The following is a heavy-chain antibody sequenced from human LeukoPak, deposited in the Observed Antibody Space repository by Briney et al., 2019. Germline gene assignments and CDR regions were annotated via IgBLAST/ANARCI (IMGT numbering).Heavy chain of an antibody. V-gene: IGHV3-23*01. Sequence: GGSLRLSCAASGFTFSSYAMSWVRQAPGKGLEWVSAISGSGGSTYYADSVKGRFTISRDSSKNTLYLQMNSLRAEDTAVYYCAKERYIVVVPAAMVDYWGQGTLVTVSS. J-gene: IGHJ4*02. D-gene: IGHD2-2*01. CDR3: AKERYIVVVPAAMVDY. CDR2: ISGSGGST. CDR1: GFTFSSYA.